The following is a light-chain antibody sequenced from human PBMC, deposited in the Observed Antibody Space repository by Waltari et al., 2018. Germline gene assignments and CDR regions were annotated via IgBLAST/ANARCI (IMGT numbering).Light chain of an antibody. CDR1: QTIRTY. CDR2: AGS. CDR3: QQRFSTPRT. Sequence: DIQMTQSPSSLSASVGDRITISCGASQTIRTYLNWYQQRPGEAPKILISAGSTLRGGGPARFSGSVSGTDFTLTISSLQPEDFATYCCQQRFSTPRTFGGGTRVEIK. V-gene: IGKV1-39*01. J-gene: IGKJ4*01.